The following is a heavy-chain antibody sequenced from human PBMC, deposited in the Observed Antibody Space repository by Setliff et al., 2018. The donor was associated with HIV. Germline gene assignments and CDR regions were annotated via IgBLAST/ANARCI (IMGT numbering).Heavy chain of an antibody. CDR1: GGSISSSSYY. D-gene: IGHD3-3*01. Sequence: SETLSLTCTVSGGSISSSSYYWGWIRQPPGKGLEWIGSIYYGGSTYSNPSLKSRLTISVDTSKNQFSLKLSSVTAADTAIYYCARGRDYTGSWFRPFYLDFWGHGNLVTVSS. CDR3: ARGRDYTGSWFRPFYLDF. CDR2: IYYGGST. J-gene: IGHJ4*01. V-gene: IGHV4-39*02.